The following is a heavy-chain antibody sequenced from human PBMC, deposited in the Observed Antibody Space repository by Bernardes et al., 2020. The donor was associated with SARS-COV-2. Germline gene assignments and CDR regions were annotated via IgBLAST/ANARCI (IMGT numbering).Heavy chain of an antibody. J-gene: IGHJ6*02. CDR2: DYSGGNS. D-gene: IGHD4-17*01. V-gene: IGHV4-39*01. CDR1: GGSIGSSNYY. CDR3: AGSSFGIDCYFGGLRSWDDGMDV. Sequence: SETLSLTCTVSGGSIGSSNYYWGWIPQAHGMELEWIGCDYSGGNSYHNPSLQIRVSESADTSRNQLSLRLIFVTAADTAVYYCAGSSFGIDCYFGGLRSWDDGMDVWGPGTTVTVSS.